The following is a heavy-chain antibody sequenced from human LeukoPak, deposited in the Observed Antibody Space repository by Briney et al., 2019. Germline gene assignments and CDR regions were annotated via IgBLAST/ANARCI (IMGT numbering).Heavy chain of an antibody. V-gene: IGHV3-30*04. CDR3: ARCWASRSGYDYYGMDV. Sequence: GGSVTLLCAVSAFTFSIYAMQWVRQAPGKGRVWVTVISYDGRNKYYADSGKGRFTISRDNPKNPLYLQMNSLRAEDTAVYYCARCWASRSGYDYYGMDVWGEGTTVTASS. D-gene: IGHD2-2*01. CDR2: ISYDGRNK. J-gene: IGHJ6*04. CDR1: AFTFSIYA.